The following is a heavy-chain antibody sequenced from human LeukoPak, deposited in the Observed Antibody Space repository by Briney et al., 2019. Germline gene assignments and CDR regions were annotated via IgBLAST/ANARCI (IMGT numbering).Heavy chain of an antibody. CDR3: ARRPGGLERNWFDP. CDR1: GGSLSSSSYY. Sequence: SETLSLTCTVSGGSLSSSSYYWGWIRQPPGKGLEWIGTIYYSGSTYYNPSLKSRVTISVDTSKNQFSVKLSSVTAADTAVYYCARRPGGLERNWFDPWGQGTLVTVSS. D-gene: IGHD1-1*01. CDR2: IYYSGST. J-gene: IGHJ5*02. V-gene: IGHV4-39*01.